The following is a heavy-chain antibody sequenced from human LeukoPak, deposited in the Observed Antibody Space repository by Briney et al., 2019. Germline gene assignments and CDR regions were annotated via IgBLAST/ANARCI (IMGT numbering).Heavy chain of an antibody. D-gene: IGHD6-19*01. CDR2: IDAGNGNT. Sequence: ASVKVSCKASGYTFTSYAIRWVRQAPGQRLEWMGWIDAGNGNTKYSQKFQDRVTITRDTSASTAYMELSSLRSGDPAVYYCVRSIAYSSVSNGGYYFDYWGQGTLVTVSS. V-gene: IGHV1-3*01. J-gene: IGHJ4*02. CDR3: VRSIAYSSVSNGGYYFDY. CDR1: GYTFTSYA.